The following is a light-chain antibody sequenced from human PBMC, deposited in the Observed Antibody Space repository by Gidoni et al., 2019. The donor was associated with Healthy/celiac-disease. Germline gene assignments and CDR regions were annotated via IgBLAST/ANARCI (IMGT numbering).Light chain of an antibody. CDR1: SSDVGGYNY. CDR3: SSYTSSSTWV. V-gene: IGLV2-14*04. Sequence: TISCTGTSSDVGGYNYVSWYQKHPGKAPKLMIYDVSNRPSGVSNRFSGSKSGNTASLTISGLQAEDVADYYCSSYTSSSTWVFGGGTKLTVL. CDR2: DVS. J-gene: IGLJ3*02.